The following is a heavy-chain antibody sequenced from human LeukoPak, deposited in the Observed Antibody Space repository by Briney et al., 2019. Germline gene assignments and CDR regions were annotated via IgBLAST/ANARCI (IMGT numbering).Heavy chain of an antibody. J-gene: IGHJ4*02. CDR2: IYYSGST. Sequence: SETLSLTCTVSGGSISSYYWSWIRQPPGKGLEWIGYIYYSGSTNYNPSLKSRVTISVDTSKNQFSLKLSSVTAADTAVYYCARAIGGSGSYRYLDYWAREPWSPSPQ. D-gene: IGHD3-10*01. CDR3: ARAIGGSGSYRYLDY. CDR1: GGSISSYY. V-gene: IGHV4-59*01.